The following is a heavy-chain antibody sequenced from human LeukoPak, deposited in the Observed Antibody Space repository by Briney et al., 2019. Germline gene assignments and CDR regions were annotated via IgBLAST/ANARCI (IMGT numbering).Heavy chain of an antibody. CDR3: ARELRWGSYGVEY. CDR1: GYTFTSYY. V-gene: IGHV1-69*13. J-gene: IGHJ4*02. Sequence: GASVKVSCKASGYTFTSYYMHWVRQAPGQGLEWMGGIIPKFGTANYAQNFQGRVTITADESTSTAYMELSSLRSEDTAVYYCARELRWGSYGVEYWGQGTLVTVSS. CDR2: IIPKFGTA. D-gene: IGHD1-26*01.